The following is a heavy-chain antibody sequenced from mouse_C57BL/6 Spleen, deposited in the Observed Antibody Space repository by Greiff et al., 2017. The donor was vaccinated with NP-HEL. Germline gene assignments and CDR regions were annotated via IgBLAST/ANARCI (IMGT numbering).Heavy chain of an antibody. CDR3: ARQGGYDGYNYAMDY. J-gene: IGHJ4*01. CDR1: GFTFSDYG. V-gene: IGHV5-15*01. D-gene: IGHD2-3*01. Sequence: EVQLVESGGGLVQPGGSLKLSCAASGFTFSDYGMAWVRQAPRKGPEWVAFISNLAYSIYYADTVTGRFTISRENAKNTLYLEMSSLRSEDTAMYYCARQGGYDGYNYAMDYWGQGTSVTVSS. CDR2: ISNLAYSI.